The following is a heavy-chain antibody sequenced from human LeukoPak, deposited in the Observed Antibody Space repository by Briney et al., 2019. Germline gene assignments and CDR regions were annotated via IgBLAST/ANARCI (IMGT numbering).Heavy chain of an antibody. CDR1: GFTFSNYW. J-gene: IGHJ4*02. CDR3: AKGQELDGGVFDS. CDR2: IKSDGSST. D-gene: IGHD1-1*01. V-gene: IGHV3-74*01. Sequence: PGGSPRLSCAASGFTFSNYWMHWVRQAPGKGPVWVSRIKSDGSSTRFADSVQGRFTISRDNGKNTVYLQMNSLRGEDSAIYYCAKGQELDGGVFDSWGQGTLVTVSS.